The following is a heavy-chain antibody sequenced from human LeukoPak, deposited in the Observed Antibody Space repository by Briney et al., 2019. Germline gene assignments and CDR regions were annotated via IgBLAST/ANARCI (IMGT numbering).Heavy chain of an antibody. V-gene: IGHV4-59*01. Sequence: SETLSLTCTVSGGSISSYYWSWIRQPPGKGLGWIGYIYYSGSTKYNPSLKSRVTISVDASKTQFSLKLNSVTAADTAVYYCARGSRELYYFDYWGQGTLVTVSS. CDR2: IYYSGST. J-gene: IGHJ4*02. CDR3: ARGSRELYYFDY. D-gene: IGHD1-7*01. CDR1: GGSISSYY.